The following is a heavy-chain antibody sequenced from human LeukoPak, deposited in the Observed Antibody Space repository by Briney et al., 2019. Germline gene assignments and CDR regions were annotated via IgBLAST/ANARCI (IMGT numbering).Heavy chain of an antibody. Sequence: GGSLRLSCAASGFNFNNFAMSRVRQAPGKGLEWLSAMTGPADTTYCAESVKGRFTISRDYSKSMVFLQMNSLRVEDTAIYYCAKGAEIDHWGQGTLVTVSS. V-gene: IGHV3-23*01. J-gene: IGHJ4*02. CDR3: AKGAEIDH. CDR2: MTGPADTT. CDR1: GFNFNNFA.